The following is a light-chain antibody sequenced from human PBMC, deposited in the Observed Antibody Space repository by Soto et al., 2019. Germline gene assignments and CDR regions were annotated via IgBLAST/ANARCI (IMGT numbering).Light chain of an antibody. Sequence: QSALTQPRSVSGSPGQSVTISCTGTNGDVGGYNYVSWYQQYPGKAPKLMISGVSERPSGVPDRFSGSKSGNTASLTISGLQAEDEADYYCCSYVDTDTWVFGGGTK. CDR3: CSYVDTDTWV. J-gene: IGLJ3*02. V-gene: IGLV2-11*01. CDR2: GVS. CDR1: NGDVGGYNY.